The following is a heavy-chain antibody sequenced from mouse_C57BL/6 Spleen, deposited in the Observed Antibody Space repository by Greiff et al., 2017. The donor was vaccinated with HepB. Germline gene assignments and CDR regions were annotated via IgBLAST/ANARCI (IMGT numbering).Heavy chain of an antibody. CDR1: GYTFTSYG. CDR3: ARRATEYYFDY. CDR2: IYPRSGNT. V-gene: IGHV1-81*01. J-gene: IGHJ2*01. D-gene: IGHD3-1*01. Sequence: QVQLQQSGAELARPGASVKLSCKASGYTFTSYGISWVKQRTGQGLEWSGEIYPRSGNTYYNEKFKGKATLTADKSSSTAYMELRSLTSEDSAVYFCARRATEYYFDYWGQGTTPPVSS.